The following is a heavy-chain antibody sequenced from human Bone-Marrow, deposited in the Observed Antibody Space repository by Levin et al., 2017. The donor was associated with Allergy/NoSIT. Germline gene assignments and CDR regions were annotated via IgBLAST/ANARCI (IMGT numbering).Heavy chain of an antibody. D-gene: IGHD2-15*01. CDR1: GFAFSDTW. J-gene: IGHJ4*02. Sequence: GESLKISCAASGFAFSDTWMNWVRQAPGKGLKWVGRIKTKTDGGATDYAAPVKGRFTISRDDSKNTLYLQMNSLKTEDTAVYYCSLQYFDYWGQGTLVTVSS. CDR3: SLQYFDY. V-gene: IGHV3-15*07. CDR2: IKTKTDGGAT.